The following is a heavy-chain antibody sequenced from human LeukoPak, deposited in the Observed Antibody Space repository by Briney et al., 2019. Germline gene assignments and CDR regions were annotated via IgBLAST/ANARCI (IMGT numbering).Heavy chain of an antibody. CDR3: AREIVGASDY. D-gene: IGHD1-26*01. Sequence: QPGGSLRLSCIASGFTFSTYSMNWVRQARGKGLEWVSYIRSTGTTTIYADSVKGRFTISRDNAKNSLHLQMNSLRDEDTAVYYCAREIVGASDYWGQGTLVTVSS. V-gene: IGHV3-48*02. J-gene: IGHJ4*02. CDR2: IRSTGTTT. CDR1: GFTFSTYS.